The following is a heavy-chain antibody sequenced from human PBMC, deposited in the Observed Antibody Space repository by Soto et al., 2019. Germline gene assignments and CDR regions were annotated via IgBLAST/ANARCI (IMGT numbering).Heavy chain of an antibody. D-gene: IGHD2-15*01. CDR1: GFTFSSYA. CDR2: ISYDGSNK. Sequence: QVQLVESGGGVVQPGRSLRLSCAASGFTFSSYAMHWVRQAPGKGLEWVAVISYDGSNKYYADSVKGQFTISRDNSKNTLYLQMNSLRAEDTAVYYCARETAGIVVVVAAALYGMDVWGQGTTVTVSS. J-gene: IGHJ6*02. V-gene: IGHV3-30-3*01. CDR3: ARETAGIVVVVAAALYGMDV.